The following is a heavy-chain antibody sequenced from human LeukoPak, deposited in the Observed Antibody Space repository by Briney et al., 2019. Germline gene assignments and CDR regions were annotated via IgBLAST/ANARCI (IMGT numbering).Heavy chain of an antibody. CDR1: GYTFSDFY. D-gene: IGHD1-7*01. J-gene: IGHJ4*02. CDR3: AREAGVELRALDY. Sequence: ASVKVSCEASGYTFSDFYMHWVRQAPGQGLEWMGWINPNSGGTNYGQKFQGRVTMTRDTSISTAYMELSRLTSDDTAVYYCAREAGVELRALDYWGQGTLVIVSS. CDR2: INPNSGGT. V-gene: IGHV1-2*02.